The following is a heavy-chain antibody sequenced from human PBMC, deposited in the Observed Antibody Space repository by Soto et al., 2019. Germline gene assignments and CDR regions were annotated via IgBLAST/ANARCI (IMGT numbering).Heavy chain of an antibody. CDR1: GYTFTGYY. V-gene: IGHV1-2*04. Sequence: ASVKVSCKASGYTFTGYYMHWVRQAPGQGLEWMGWINPNSGGTNYAQKFQGWVTMTRDTSISTAYMELRRLRSDDTAVYYFARGIENIGVVPAAKGGYYMDVWGKGTTVTVSS. CDR3: ARGIENIGVVPAAKGGYYMDV. J-gene: IGHJ6*03. CDR2: INPNSGGT. D-gene: IGHD2-2*01.